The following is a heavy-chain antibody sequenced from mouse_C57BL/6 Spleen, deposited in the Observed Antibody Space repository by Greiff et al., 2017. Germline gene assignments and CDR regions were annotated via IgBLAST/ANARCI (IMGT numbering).Heavy chain of an antibody. V-gene: IGHV1-69*01. D-gene: IGHD1-1*01. CDR1: GYTFTSYW. J-gene: IGHJ3*01. CDR3: ARGITTVAGEAFAY. Sequence: QVQLQQPGAELVMPGASVKLSCKASGYTFTSYWMPWVKQRPGQGLEWIGEIDPSDSYTNYNQKFKGKSTLTVDKSSSTAYMQLSSLTSEDSAVYYCARGITTVAGEAFAYWGQGTLVTVSA. CDR2: IDPSDSYT.